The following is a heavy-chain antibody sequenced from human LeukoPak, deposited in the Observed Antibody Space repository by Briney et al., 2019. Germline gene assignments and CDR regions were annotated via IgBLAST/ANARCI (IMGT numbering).Heavy chain of an antibody. CDR1: GYAFTGYY. V-gene: IGHV1-2*02. D-gene: IGHD6-19*01. CDR3: VRDEGSGWLNSDY. CDR2: INPNSGGT. J-gene: IGHJ4*02. Sequence: ASVRVSCKASGYAFTGYYMHWVRQAPGQGLEWMGWINPNSGGTNYAQKFQGRVTMTRATSISTAYMELSRLRSDDTAVYSCVRDEGSGWLNSDYWGQGTLVTVSS.